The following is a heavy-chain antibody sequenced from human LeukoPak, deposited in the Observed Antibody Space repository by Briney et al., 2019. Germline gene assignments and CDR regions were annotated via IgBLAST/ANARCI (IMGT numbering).Heavy chain of an antibody. D-gene: IGHD2-8*02. CDR3: VKGKSGPLPAYYFDY. V-gene: IGHV3-64D*06. Sequence: GGSLRLSCSASGFTFSSYAMHWVRQAPGKGLEYVSAISSNGGSTYYADSVKGRFTISRDNSKNTLYLHMSSLRAEDTAVYYCVKGKSGPLPAYYFDYWGQGTLVTVSS. J-gene: IGHJ4*02. CDR1: GFTFSSYA. CDR2: ISSNGGST.